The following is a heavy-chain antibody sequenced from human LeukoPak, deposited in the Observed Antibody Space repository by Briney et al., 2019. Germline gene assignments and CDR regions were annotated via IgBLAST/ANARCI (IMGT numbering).Heavy chain of an antibody. J-gene: IGHJ6*03. CDR1: GFTFSSYW. Sequence: GGSLRLSCAASGFTFSSYWMSWVRQAPGKGLEWVANIEQDGSEKYYVDSVKGRFTISRDNAKNSLYLQMNSLRAEDTAVYYCAKAAAAGRAYYYYYMDVWGKGTTVTVSS. CDR2: IEQDGSEK. D-gene: IGHD6-13*01. V-gene: IGHV3-7*03. CDR3: AKAAAAGRAYYYYYMDV.